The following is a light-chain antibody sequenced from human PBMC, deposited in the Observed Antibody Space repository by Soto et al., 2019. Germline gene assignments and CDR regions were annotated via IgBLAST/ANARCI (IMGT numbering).Light chain of an antibody. Sequence: QSVLTQPPSASGTPGQRVTISCSGSSSNIGSNYVYWYQQLAGTAPKLLLHRNDQRPSGVPDRFSDSKSGTSASLAISGLRSEDEADYYCAAWDHSLSGVVFGGGTKLTVL. CDR1: SSNIGSNY. CDR2: RND. J-gene: IGLJ2*01. V-gene: IGLV1-47*01. CDR3: AAWDHSLSGVV.